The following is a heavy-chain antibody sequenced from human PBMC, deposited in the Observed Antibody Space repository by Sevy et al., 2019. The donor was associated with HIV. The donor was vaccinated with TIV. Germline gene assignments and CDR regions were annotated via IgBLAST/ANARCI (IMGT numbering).Heavy chain of an antibody. D-gene: IGHD3-16*01. V-gene: IGHV3-21*01. CDR1: GFTFSSYS. J-gene: IGHJ3*02. CDR2: LSSSSSYI. Sequence: GGSLRLACAASGFTFSSYSMNWVRRAPGKGLEWVSSLSSSSSYIYYADSVKGRFTISRDNAKNSLYLQMNSLRAEDTAVYYCARESYYVKAFDIWGQGTMVTVSS. CDR3: ARESYYVKAFDI.